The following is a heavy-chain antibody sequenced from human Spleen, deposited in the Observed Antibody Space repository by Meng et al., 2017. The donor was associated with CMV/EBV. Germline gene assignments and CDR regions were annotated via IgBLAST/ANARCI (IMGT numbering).Heavy chain of an antibody. CDR3: ARGGTIFGEMDV. Sequence: GESLKISCAASGFTVSSNYMSWVRQAPGKGLEWVSVIYSGGSTYYADSVKGRFTISRDNAKNSLYLQMNSLRAEDTAVYYCARGGTIFGEMDVWGQGTTVTVSS. J-gene: IGHJ6*02. D-gene: IGHD3-3*01. CDR1: GFTVSSNY. CDR2: IYSGGST. V-gene: IGHV3-66*01.